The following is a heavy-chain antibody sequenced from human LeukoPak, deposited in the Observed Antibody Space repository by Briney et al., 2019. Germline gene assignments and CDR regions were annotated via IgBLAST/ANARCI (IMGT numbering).Heavy chain of an antibody. CDR3: ARVFCSGGSCFNHFDY. CDR1: GFTFSTYG. Sequence: GGSLRLSCAASGFTFSTYGMHWVRQAPGKGLEWVAVIWYDGSNKYYADSVKGRFTISRDNSKNTLYLQMNSLRAEDTAVYYCARVFCSGGSCFNHFDYWGQGTLVTVSS. CDR2: IWYDGSNK. D-gene: IGHD2-15*01. V-gene: IGHV3-30*19. J-gene: IGHJ4*02.